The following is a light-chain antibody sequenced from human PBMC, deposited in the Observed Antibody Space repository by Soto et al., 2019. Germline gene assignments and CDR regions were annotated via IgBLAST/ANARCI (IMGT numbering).Light chain of an antibody. V-gene: IGLV2-14*01. CDR1: SSDVGAYNY. J-gene: IGLJ1*01. CDR3: SSKRTTARLV. CDR2: EVS. Sequence: QSVLTQPASVSGSAGQTITISFTGTSSDVGAYNYVSWYQQHPGKAPKLMIYEVSNRPSGVSDRFSGSKSGNTASLTISGLQAADEADYYCSSKRTTARLVFGTGTKVTVL.